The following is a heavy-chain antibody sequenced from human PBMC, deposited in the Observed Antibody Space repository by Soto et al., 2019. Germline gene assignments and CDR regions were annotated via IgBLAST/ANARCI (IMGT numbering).Heavy chain of an antibody. CDR2: ISYDGSNK. CDR1: GVSFSSYG. D-gene: IGHD6-19*01. J-gene: IGHJ4*02. Sequence: PGGSLRLSCAASGVSFSSYGMQWVRQAPGKGLEWVAVISYDGSNKYYADSVKDRFTISRDNSKKTLYLQMNSLRADDTAVYYCVAGQYFFDYCGQGTLVTVSS. V-gene: IGHV3-30*03. CDR3: VAGQYFFDY.